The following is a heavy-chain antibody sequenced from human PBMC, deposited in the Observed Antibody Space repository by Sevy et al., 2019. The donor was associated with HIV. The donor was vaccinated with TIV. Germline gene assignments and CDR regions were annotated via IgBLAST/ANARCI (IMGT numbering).Heavy chain of an antibody. Sequence: ASVKVSCKVSGSTLTKLSMHWVRQVPGKGLEWMVSFDPEDGETIYARKFQGRATMTEDTSTDTAYMVLSSLRSEDTAVYYCATTKDYYDSSGSPFDYWGQGTLVTVSS. V-gene: IGHV1-24*01. CDR3: ATTKDYYDSSGSPFDY. D-gene: IGHD3-22*01. CDR2: FDPEDGET. J-gene: IGHJ4*02. CDR1: GSTLTKLS.